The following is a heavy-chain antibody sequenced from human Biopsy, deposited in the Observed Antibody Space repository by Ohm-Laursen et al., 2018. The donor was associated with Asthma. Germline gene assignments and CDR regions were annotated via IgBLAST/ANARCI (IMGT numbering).Heavy chain of an antibody. Sequence: SLRLSCAASGFRFSDYGMNWVRQAPGKGLEWVASISSGGGSRDYADSMEGRFTISRDYSKNTLYLQMHSLRAEDTAVYYCARGDSSNWSHYYFDYWGQGTLVTVSS. CDR2: ISSGGGSR. V-gene: IGHV3-23*01. J-gene: IGHJ4*02. CDR3: ARGDSSNWSHYYFDY. D-gene: IGHD3-22*01. CDR1: GFRFSDYG.